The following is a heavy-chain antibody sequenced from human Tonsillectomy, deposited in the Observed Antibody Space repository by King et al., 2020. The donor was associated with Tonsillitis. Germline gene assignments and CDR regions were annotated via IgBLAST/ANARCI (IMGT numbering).Heavy chain of an antibody. CDR1: GGSFSGYY. V-gene: IGHV4-34*01. Sequence: VQLQQWGAGLLKPSETLSLTCAVYGGSFSGYYWSWIRQPPGKGLECIGEINHSGSTDYNPSLKSRVTISVDTSKNQFSLKLSSVTAADTAVYYCARGIFGVFIDLYYYGFDVWGQGTTVTVSS. CDR2: INHSGST. CDR3: ARGIFGVFIDLYYYGFDV. D-gene: IGHD3-3*02. J-gene: IGHJ6*02.